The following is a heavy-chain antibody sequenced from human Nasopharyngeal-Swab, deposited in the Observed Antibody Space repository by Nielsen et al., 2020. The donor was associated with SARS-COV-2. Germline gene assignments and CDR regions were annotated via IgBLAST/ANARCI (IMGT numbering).Heavy chain of an antibody. V-gene: IGHV4-39*02. J-gene: IGHJ4*02. CDR1: GGSISSSSYY. Sequence: SETLSLTCTVSGGSISSSSYYWGWIRQPPGKGLEWIGSIYYSGSTYYNPSPKSRVTISVDTSKNQFSLKLTSVTAADTAVYYCAREGYSSTWYRNIGFDYWGQGTLVTVSS. CDR2: IYYSGST. CDR3: AREGYSSTWYRNIGFDY. D-gene: IGHD6-13*01.